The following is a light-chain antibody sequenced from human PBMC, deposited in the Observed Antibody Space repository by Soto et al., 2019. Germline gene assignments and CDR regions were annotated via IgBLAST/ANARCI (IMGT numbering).Light chain of an antibody. CDR2: GAS. J-gene: IGKJ4*01. CDR3: QQDNNWPRALT. CDR1: QSVSSN. V-gene: IGKV3-15*01. Sequence: EIVMTQSPATLSVSPGARATFSCRASQSVSSNLAWYQQKPGQAPRLLIYGASTRATGIPARFSGSGSGTEFTLTISSLQSEDFAVYYCQQDNNWPRALTFGGGTKGEIK.